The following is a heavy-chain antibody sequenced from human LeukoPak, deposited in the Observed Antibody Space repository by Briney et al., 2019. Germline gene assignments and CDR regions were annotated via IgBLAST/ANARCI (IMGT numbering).Heavy chain of an antibody. Sequence: GGSLRLSCTASEFNFNNYAMSWVRQAPGKGLEWVSAISGSGGSTYYADSVKGRFTISRDNSKNTLYLQMNSLRAEDTAVYYCAKDRRYSGSYDAFDIWGQGTMVTVSS. CDR3: AKDRRYSGSYDAFDI. CDR2: ISGSGGST. J-gene: IGHJ3*02. D-gene: IGHD1-26*01. CDR1: EFNFNNYA. V-gene: IGHV3-23*01.